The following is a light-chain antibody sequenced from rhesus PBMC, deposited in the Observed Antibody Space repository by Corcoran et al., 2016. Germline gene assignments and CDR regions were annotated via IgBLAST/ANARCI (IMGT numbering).Light chain of an antibody. CDR1: ENVNNY. CDR2: KAS. Sequence: DIQMTQSPSSLSASVGDRVTITCRASENVNNYLTWYQRTPGKAPKLLIYKASTLESGVPSRFSGSGSGTDYTFTISSLQPEDVATYYCQHGYGTPFTFGPGTKLDIK. CDR3: QHGYGTPFT. V-gene: IGKV1-74*01. J-gene: IGKJ3*01.